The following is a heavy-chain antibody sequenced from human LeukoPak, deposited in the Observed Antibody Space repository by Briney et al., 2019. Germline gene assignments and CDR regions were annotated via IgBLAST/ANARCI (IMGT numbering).Heavy chain of an antibody. CDR3: ARGDLWTPNFDY. CDR1: GYTFTGYY. Sequence: GASVKVSCKASGYTFTGYYMHWVRQAPGQELQCMGWINPNSGYTKYAQTFHGRVTMTRDTSISTAYMELSRLRSGDTPVYYCARGDLWTPNFDYWGQGTLVTVSS. CDR2: INPNSGYT. D-gene: IGHD3/OR15-3a*01. J-gene: IGHJ4*02. V-gene: IGHV1-2*02.